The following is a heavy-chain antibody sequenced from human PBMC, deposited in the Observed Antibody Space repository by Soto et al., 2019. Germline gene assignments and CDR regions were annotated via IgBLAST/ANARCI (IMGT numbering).Heavy chain of an antibody. CDR2: IYTSGST. J-gene: IGHJ3*02. CDR1: GGSISSYY. V-gene: IGHV4-4*07. D-gene: IGHD5-12*01. CDR3: ARAKEMATNDDAFDI. Sequence: QVQLQESGPGLVKPSETLSLTCTVSGGSISSYYWSWIRQPAGKGLEWIGRIYTSGSTNYNPSLKSRVTMSVDTSKNQFSLKLSSVTAADTAVYYYARAKEMATNDDAFDIWGQGTMVTVSS.